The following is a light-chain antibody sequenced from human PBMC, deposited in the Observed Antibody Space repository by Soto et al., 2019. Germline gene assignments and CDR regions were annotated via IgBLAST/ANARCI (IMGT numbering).Light chain of an antibody. CDR1: SSDVGTYNL. CDR3: CSDAGDGVV. V-gene: IGLV2-23*01. Sequence: QSVLTQPASVSGSPGQSITISCTGASSDVGTYNLVSWYQQHPGKAPKLMIYEGIKRPSGVSNRFSGSKSGNTASLTISGFQAEDEAVYYCCSDAGDGVVFGGGTKVTVL. J-gene: IGLJ2*01. CDR2: EGI.